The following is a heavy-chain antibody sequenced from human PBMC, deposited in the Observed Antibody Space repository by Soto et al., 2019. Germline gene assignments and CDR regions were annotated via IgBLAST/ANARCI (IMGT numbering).Heavy chain of an antibody. D-gene: IGHD2-15*01. Sequence: EVQLVESGGGLVQPGGSLTLSCSASGFAFNDYWMHWVRHAPGTGLVWVSRIRGDGSGSNYADSVKGRFTISRDNANNTVYLQMNSLRAEATAVYYCARDPTTSAGMGIDYWSQGTLVTVSS. V-gene: IGHV3-74*01. CDR2: IRGDGSGS. CDR3: ARDPTTSAGMGIDY. CDR1: GFAFNDYW. J-gene: IGHJ4*02.